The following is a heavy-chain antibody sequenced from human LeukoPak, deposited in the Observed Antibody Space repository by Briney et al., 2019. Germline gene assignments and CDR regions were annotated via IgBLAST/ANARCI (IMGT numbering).Heavy chain of an antibody. D-gene: IGHD6-13*01. J-gene: IGHJ4*02. CDR3: ARIIAAAGSDY. CDR2: IIPIFGIA. CDR1: GGTFSSYA. V-gene: IGHV1-69*04. Sequence: SVKVSCKASGGTFSSYAISWVREAPGQGLEWRGRIIPIFGIANYAQKFQGRVTITADKSTGTAYMELSSLRSEDTAVYYCARIIAAAGSDYWGQGALVTVSS.